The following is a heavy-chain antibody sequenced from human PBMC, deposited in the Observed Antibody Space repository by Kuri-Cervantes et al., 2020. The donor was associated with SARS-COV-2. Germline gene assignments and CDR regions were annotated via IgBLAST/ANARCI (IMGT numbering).Heavy chain of an antibody. CDR2: ISAYNGNT. V-gene: IGHV1-18*04. Sequence: VSVKVSCKASGYTFTSYGISWVRQAPGQGLEWMGWISAYNGNTNYAQKLQGRVTMTTDTSTSTAYMELRSLRSDDTAVYYCARDEGDIVVVPAAIANPNWFDPWGQGTLVTVSS. J-gene: IGHJ5*02. CDR1: GYTFTSYG. CDR3: ARDEGDIVVVPAAIANPNWFDP. D-gene: IGHD2-2*02.